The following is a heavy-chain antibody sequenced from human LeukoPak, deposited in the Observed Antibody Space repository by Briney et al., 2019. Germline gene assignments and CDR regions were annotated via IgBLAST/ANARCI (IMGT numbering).Heavy chain of an antibody. CDR2: INPNSGGT. D-gene: IGHD1-1*01. Sequence: GDSVKVSCKASGYTLSGYFVHWVRQAPGQGLEWMGWINPNSGGTNYAQKFQGRFTFTRDTSISTVYMEMSRLRSDDTAVYYCARLATTLIPFDNWGQGTLVTVSS. J-gene: IGHJ4*02. CDR3: ARLATTLIPFDN. CDR1: GYTLSGYF. V-gene: IGHV1-2*02.